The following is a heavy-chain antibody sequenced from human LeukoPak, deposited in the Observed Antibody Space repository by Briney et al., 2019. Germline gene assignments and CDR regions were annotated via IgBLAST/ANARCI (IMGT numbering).Heavy chain of an antibody. CDR3: TAYDSSGY. V-gene: IGHV3-73*01. J-gene: IGHJ4*02. D-gene: IGHD3-22*01. CDR1: GFTFSDSS. Sequence: PGGSLRLSCAASGFTFSDSSMHWVRQASGKGLEWVGRVRNKANSYATEYAASVKGRFTISRDDSSNTAYLQMNSLKIEDTAVYYCTAYDSSGYWGQGTLVTVSS. CDR2: VRNKANSYAT.